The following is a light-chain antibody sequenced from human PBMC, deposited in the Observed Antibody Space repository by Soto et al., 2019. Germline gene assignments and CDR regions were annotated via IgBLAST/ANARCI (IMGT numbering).Light chain of an antibody. CDR3: SSYTTSRTYV. Sequence: QSALTQPASVSGSPGQSITISCTGTSSDVGVYNYVSWYQQHPGKVPQLMIHEVSNRPSGVSNRFSGSKSGNTASLTISGLQAEDEADYYCSSYTTSRTYVFGTGTKLTVL. CDR2: EVS. V-gene: IGLV2-14*01. J-gene: IGLJ1*01. CDR1: SSDVGVYNY.